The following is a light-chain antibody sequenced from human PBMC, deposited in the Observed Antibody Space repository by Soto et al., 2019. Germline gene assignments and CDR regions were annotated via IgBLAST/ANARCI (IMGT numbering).Light chain of an antibody. CDR3: QQFNNYPPLIT. CDR2: DAS. J-gene: IGKJ3*01. V-gene: IGKV1D-13*01. Sequence: AIQLTQSPSSLSASVGDRVTITCRASQGISSALAWYQQKPGKAPKLLIYDASSLESGVPSRFSGSGSGTDFTLTISSLQPEDFATYYCQQFNNYPPLITFGPGTKVDIK. CDR1: QGISSA.